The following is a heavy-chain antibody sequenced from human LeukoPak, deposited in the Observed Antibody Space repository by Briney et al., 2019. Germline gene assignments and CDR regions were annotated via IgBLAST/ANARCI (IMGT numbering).Heavy chain of an antibody. V-gene: IGHV3-21*01. CDR1: GFSFSDYD. CDR3: GRAFPPLRTASAGDL. D-gene: IGHD3-16*01. CDR2: ISGRSSHV. Sequence: GGSLRLSCSASGFSFSDYDMNWFRQAPGKGLEWISSISGRSSHVYYGDSVKGRFSISRDNAMNSVFLQMNGLGVEDTALYFCGRAFPPLRTASAGDLWGQGTLVTVSS. J-gene: IGHJ4*02.